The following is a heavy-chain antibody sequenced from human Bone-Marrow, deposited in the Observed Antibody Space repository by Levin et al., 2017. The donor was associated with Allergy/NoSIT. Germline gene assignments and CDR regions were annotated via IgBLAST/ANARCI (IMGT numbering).Heavy chain of an antibody. Sequence: SETLSLTCTVSGGSITSYYWSWIRQPPGGGLEWLGSVYYSGSTNYNTSLKSRVTISVDSSKKQFSLRLNSVTAADTAVYFGARGIFGEVLQWGQGTLVTVSS. J-gene: IGHJ4*02. CDR3: ARGIFGEVLQ. D-gene: IGHD3-10*02. CDR1: GGSITSYY. V-gene: IGHV4-59*12. CDR2: VYYSGST.